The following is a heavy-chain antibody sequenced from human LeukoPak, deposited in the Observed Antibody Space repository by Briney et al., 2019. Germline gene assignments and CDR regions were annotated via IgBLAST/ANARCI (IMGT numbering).Heavy chain of an antibody. CDR3: ARDRVLLWFGESYYFDY. Sequence: ASVKVSCKASGYTFTNYAMNWVRQAPGQGLEWMGWINTNTGNPTYAQGFTGRFVFSLDTLVSTAYLQISRLKPEDTAVYYCARDRVLLWFGESYYFDYWGQGTLVTVSS. J-gene: IGHJ4*02. CDR1: GYTFTNYA. D-gene: IGHD3-10*01. CDR2: INTNTGNP. V-gene: IGHV7-4-1*02.